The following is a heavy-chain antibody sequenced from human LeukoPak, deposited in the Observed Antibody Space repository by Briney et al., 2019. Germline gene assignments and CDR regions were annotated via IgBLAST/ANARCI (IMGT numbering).Heavy chain of an antibody. D-gene: IGHD3-10*01. CDR2: IYGSGST. Sequence: PSETLSLTCTGSGGSISSYWSWIRQPAGKGLEWIGRIYGSGSTTYNPSLKSRVTMSLDMSKNQFLLKLSSVTAADTAVYYCARDSGTTGEVKFDPWGQGTLVTVSS. J-gene: IGHJ5*02. CDR3: ARDSGTTGEVKFDP. CDR1: GGSISSY. V-gene: IGHV4-4*07.